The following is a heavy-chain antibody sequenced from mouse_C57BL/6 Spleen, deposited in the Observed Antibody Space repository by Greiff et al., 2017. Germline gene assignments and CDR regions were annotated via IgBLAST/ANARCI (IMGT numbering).Heavy chain of an antibody. Sequence: LVESGPELVKPGASVKLSCKASGYTFTSYDINWVKQRPGQGLEWIGWIYPRDGSTKYNEKFKGKATLTVDTSSSTAYMELHSLTSEDSAVYFCARSVGNYFDYWGQGTTLTVSS. D-gene: IGHD1-1*01. J-gene: IGHJ2*01. V-gene: IGHV1-85*01. CDR3: ARSVGNYFDY. CDR1: GYTFTSYD. CDR2: IYPRDGST.